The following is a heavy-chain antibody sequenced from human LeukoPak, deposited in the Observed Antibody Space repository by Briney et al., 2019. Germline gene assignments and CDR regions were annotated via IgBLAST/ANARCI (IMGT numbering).Heavy chain of an antibody. CDR3: ARGGGAFGI. V-gene: IGHV4-34*01. CDR1: GGSFSGYY. CDR2: INHSGST. Sequence: NASETLSLTCAVYGGSFSGYYWSWIRQPPGKGLEWIGEINHSGSTNYNPSLKSRVTISVDTSKNQFSLKLSSVTAADTAVYYCARGGGAFGIWGQGTMVTVSS. D-gene: IGHD2-15*01. J-gene: IGHJ3*02.